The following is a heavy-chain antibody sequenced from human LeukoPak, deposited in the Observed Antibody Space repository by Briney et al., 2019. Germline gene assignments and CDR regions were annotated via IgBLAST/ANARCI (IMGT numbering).Heavy chain of an antibody. J-gene: IGHJ6*02. CDR2: ISGSGGST. CDR3: AKDRYSSSWYGWYGMDV. V-gene: IGHV3-23*01. Sequence: PGGSLRLSCAASGFTFSSYAMSWVRQAPGQGLEWVSAISGSGGSTYYADSVKGRFTISRDNSKNTLYLQMNSLRAEDTAVYYCAKDRYSSSWYGWYGMDVWGQGTTVTVSS. D-gene: IGHD6-13*01. CDR1: GFTFSSYA.